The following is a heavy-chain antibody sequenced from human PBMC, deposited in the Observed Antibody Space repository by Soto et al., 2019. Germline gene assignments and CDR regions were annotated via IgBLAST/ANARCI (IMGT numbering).Heavy chain of an antibody. D-gene: IGHD2-8*01. Sequence: EVQLVESGGGLVKPGGSLRLSCAASGFTFSSYSMNWVRQAPGKGLEWVSSISSSSSHIYYADSVKGRFTISRDNAKNSLYLQMNSLRAEDTAVYYCATVIVLMGFDPWGQGTLVTVSS. CDR2: ISSSSSHI. CDR3: ATVIVLMGFDP. CDR1: GFTFSSYS. V-gene: IGHV3-21*01. J-gene: IGHJ5*02.